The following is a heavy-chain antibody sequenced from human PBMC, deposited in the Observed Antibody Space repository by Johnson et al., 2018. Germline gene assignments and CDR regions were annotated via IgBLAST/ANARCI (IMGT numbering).Heavy chain of an antibody. D-gene: IGHD4-17*01. CDR3: ARGRPDYVIHMDV. CDR1: EFRVSSSY. CDR2: IYSGGST. J-gene: IGHJ6*04. V-gene: IGHV3-53*01. Sequence: VQLVESGGGLMQPGGSLRLSCAASEFRVSSSYMNWVRQAPGKGLEWVSIIYSGGSTYYTDPVKGRFTISRDNSKNTLYLQMNSLRVEETALYYCARGRPDYVIHMDVWGKGTTVTVSS.